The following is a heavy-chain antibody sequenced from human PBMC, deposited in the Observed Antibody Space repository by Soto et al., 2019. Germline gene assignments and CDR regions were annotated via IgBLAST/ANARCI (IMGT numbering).Heavy chain of an antibody. J-gene: IGHJ6*02. CDR2: MNAKSGDT. V-gene: IGHV1-8*01. CDR3: ARGNPFNYAGFDV. D-gene: IGHD3-16*01. Sequence: QAHLEQSGAELKRPGASVKVSCKASGYTFSDFDINWLRQASGQGPEWMGWMNAKSGDTFFAKRFQGKFNMTWDTSLSTAYIEVGSLTSDDTAIYYCARGNPFNYAGFDVWGQGTTVVVSS. CDR1: GYTFSDFD.